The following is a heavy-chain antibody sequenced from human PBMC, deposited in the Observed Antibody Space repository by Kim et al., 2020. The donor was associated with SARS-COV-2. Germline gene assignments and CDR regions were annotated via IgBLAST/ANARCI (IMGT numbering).Heavy chain of an antibody. V-gene: IGHV3-15*01. CDR2: IKSKSDGGTA. CDR1: GFTFSDAW. D-gene: IGHD3-3*01. Sequence: GGSLRLSCTASGFTFSDAWMSWVRQVPGKGLEWVGRIKSKSDGGTADYGASVKGRFTISRDDSTKTVYLQMNNLKSEDTAVYYCRGAAVGTLTTPERQYYYYSGMDVWGQGTTVTVSS. J-gene: IGHJ6*02. CDR3: RGAAVGTLTTPERQYYYYSGMDV.